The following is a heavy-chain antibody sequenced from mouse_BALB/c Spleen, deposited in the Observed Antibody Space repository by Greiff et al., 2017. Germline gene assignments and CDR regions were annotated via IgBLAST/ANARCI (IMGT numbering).Heavy chain of an antibody. CDR3: ARGGYDGGYYAMDY. J-gene: IGHJ4*01. CDR2: IDPANGNT. V-gene: IGHV14-3*02. D-gene: IGHD2-2*01. CDR1: GFNIKDTY. Sequence: VHVKQSGAELVKPGASVKLSCTASGFNIKDTYMHWVKQRPEQGLEWIGRIDPANGNTKYDPKFQGKATITADTSSNTAYLQLSSLTSEDTAVYYCARGGYDGGYYAMDYWGQGTSVTVSS.